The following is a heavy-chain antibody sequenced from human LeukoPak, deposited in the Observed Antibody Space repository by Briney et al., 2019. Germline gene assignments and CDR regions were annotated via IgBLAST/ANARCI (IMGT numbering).Heavy chain of an antibody. CDR2: MNPNSGNT. Sequence: ASVKVSCKASGYTFTSYDINWVRQATGQGLEWMGWMNPNSGNTGYAQKFQGRVTMTRNTSISTAYMELSSLRSEDTAVYYCARQTPGYFDWLPYRYYMDVWGKGTTVTISS. D-gene: IGHD3-9*01. J-gene: IGHJ6*03. CDR1: GYTFTSYD. CDR3: ARQTPGYFDWLPYRYYMDV. V-gene: IGHV1-8*01.